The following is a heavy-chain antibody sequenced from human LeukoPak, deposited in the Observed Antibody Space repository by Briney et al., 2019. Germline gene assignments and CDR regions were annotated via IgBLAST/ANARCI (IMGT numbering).Heavy chain of an antibody. CDR2: INPNSGGT. Sequence: ASVKVSCKAPGYTFTGYYMHWVRQAPGQGLEWMGWINPNSGGTNYAQKFQGWVTMARDTSIGTAYMELSCLRSEDTAVYYCARFSGSYPPGYWGQGTLVTVSS. J-gene: IGHJ4*02. D-gene: IGHD1-26*01. V-gene: IGHV1-2*04. CDR3: ARFSGSYPPGY. CDR1: GYTFTGYY.